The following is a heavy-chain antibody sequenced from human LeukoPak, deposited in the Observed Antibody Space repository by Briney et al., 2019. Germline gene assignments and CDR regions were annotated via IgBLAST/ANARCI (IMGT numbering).Heavy chain of an antibody. D-gene: IGHD3-3*01. CDR3: ARHSGLRSPFDP. CDR2: IYYSGST. J-gene: IGHJ5*02. V-gene: IGHV4-61*08. CDR1: GGSISSGGYY. Sequence: PSQTLSLTCTVSGGSISSGGYYWSWIRQPPGKGLEWIGYIYYSGSTNYNPSLKSRVTISVDTSKNQFSLKLSSVTAADTAVYYCARHSGLRSPFDPWGQGTLVTVSS.